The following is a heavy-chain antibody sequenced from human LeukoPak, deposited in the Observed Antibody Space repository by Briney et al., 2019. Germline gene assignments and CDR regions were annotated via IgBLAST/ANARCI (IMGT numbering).Heavy chain of an antibody. V-gene: IGHV1-2*02. J-gene: IGHJ3*02. CDR1: GYTFTGYY. CDR2: SNPNSGGT. CDR3: ARGSPPDYYVTLPVDAFDI. D-gene: IGHD3-10*02. Sequence: ASVKVSCKASGYTFTGYYMHWVRQAPGQGLEWMGWSNPNSGGTNYAQKFQGRVTMTRDTSISTAYMELSRLRSDDTAVYYCARGSPPDYYVTLPVDAFDIWGQGTMVTVSS.